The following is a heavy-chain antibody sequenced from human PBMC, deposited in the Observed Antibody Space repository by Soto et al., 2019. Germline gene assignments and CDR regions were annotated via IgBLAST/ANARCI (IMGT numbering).Heavy chain of an antibody. CDR3: ARGLMTAVVYYFDY. V-gene: IGHV3-72*01. CDR1: GFTFSDHY. J-gene: IGHJ4*02. D-gene: IGHD4-17*01. Sequence: EVQLVESGGGLVQPGGSLRLSCAASGFTFSDHYMDWVRQAPGKGLEWVGRIRNKANSYTTEYAASVKGRFTISRHDSTNSLYLQMNSLETEDTAVYYCARGLMTAVVYYFDYWGQGTLVTVSS. CDR2: IRNKANSYTT.